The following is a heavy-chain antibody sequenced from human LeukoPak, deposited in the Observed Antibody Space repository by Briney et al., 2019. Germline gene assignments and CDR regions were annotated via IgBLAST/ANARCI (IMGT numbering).Heavy chain of an antibody. J-gene: IGHJ4*02. CDR3: ARDLPASGYIYDY. Sequence: GGSLRLSCAASGFRFSNYWMHWVRQAPGRGLVWVSRIDGPGSGTGYATSVKGRFTISRDNAKNTLYLEMNSLTVDDTAVYFCARDLPASGYIYDYWGQGTLVTVSS. D-gene: IGHD5-18*01. CDR1: GFRFSNYW. CDR2: IDGPGSGT. V-gene: IGHV3-74*01.